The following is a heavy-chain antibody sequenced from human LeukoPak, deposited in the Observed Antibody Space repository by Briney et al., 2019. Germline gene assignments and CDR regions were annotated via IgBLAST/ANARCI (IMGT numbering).Heavy chain of an antibody. V-gene: IGHV4-59*01. CDR3: ARVMRLGYSYGVFDY. CDR1: GGSISSYY. D-gene: IGHD5-18*01. J-gene: IGHJ4*02. Sequence: PSETLSLTCTVSGGSISSYYWSWIRQPPGKGLEWIGYIYYSGSTNYNPSLKSRVTISVDTSKNQFSLKLSSVTAADTAVYYCARVMRLGYSYGVFDYWGQGTLVTVSS. CDR2: IYYSGST.